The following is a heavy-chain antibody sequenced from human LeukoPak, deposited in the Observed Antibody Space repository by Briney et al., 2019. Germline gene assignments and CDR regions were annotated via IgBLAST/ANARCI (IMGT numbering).Heavy chain of an antibody. CDR1: GFTFSSYW. CDR3: ARDGSAAYCSSTSCGVYDAFDI. Sequence: GGSLRLSCAASGFTFSSYWMSWVREAPEKGLELVANIKQDGSEKYYVDSVKGRFTISRDNAKNSLYLQMNSLRAEDTAVYYCARDGSAAYCSSTSCGVYDAFDIWGQGTMVTVSS. V-gene: IGHV3-7*01. CDR2: IKQDGSEK. J-gene: IGHJ3*02. D-gene: IGHD2-2*01.